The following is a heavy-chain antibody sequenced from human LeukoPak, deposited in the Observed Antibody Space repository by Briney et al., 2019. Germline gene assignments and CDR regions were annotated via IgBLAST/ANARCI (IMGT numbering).Heavy chain of an antibody. CDR1: GFTFSSYW. CDR3: ARAPYYSHVEFYFDY. J-gene: IGHJ4*02. Sequence: PGGSLRLSCVVSGFTFSSYWMSWDRQAPGQGLEWVANMKQDGSEKYYVDSVKGRFTISRDNAKNSLYLQMNSLRAEDTAVYYCARAPYYSHVEFYFDYWGQGTLVTVSS. CDR2: MKQDGSEK. D-gene: IGHD3-22*01. V-gene: IGHV3-7*03.